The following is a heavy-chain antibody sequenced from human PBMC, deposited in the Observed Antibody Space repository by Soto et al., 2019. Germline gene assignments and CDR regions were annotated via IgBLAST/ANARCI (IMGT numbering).Heavy chain of an antibody. V-gene: IGHV1-18*01. Sequence: ASVKVSCKASGYTFIRYGITWVRQAPGQGLEWMGWISPYNDYTIYAQKLQGRVTMTTDTSTRTVYLDLRSLKSDDTAVYYCARGGYYYNTWGKLSHYGLDVWGQGTSVTVFS. CDR3: ARGGYYYNTWGKLSHYGLDV. CDR2: ISPYNDYT. J-gene: IGHJ6*02. D-gene: IGHD3-10*01. CDR1: GYTFIRYG.